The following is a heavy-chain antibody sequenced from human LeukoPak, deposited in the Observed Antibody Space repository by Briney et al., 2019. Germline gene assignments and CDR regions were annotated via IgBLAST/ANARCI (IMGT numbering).Heavy chain of an antibody. V-gene: IGHV4-59*01. Sequence: SETLSLTCTVSGGSISSYYWSWIRQPPGKGLEWIGYIYYSGSTNYNPSLKSRVTISVDTSKNQFSLKLSSVTAADTAVYYRARGAAVAGTYYFDYWGQGTLVTVSS. D-gene: IGHD6-19*01. CDR2: IYYSGST. J-gene: IGHJ4*02. CDR1: GGSISSYY. CDR3: ARGAAVAGTYYFDY.